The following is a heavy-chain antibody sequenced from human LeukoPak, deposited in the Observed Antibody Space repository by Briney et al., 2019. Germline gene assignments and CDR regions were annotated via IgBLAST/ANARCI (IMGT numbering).Heavy chain of an antibody. D-gene: IGHD1-26*01. CDR1: GYTFTSYG. V-gene: IGHV1-18*01. Sequence: ASVKVSCKASGYTFTSYGTSWVRQAPGQGLEWMGWISGDNGYTQYAQKLQGRVTMTTDTSTSTAYVELRSLRSDDTAVYYCARDYSYVPDYWGQGTLVSVSS. CDR3: ARDYSYVPDY. CDR2: ISGDNGYT. J-gene: IGHJ4*02.